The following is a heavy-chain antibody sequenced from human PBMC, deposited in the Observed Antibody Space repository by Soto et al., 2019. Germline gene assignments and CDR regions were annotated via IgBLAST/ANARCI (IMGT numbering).Heavy chain of an antibody. CDR2: ISYDGSNK. Sequence: QVQLVESGGGVVQPGRSLRLSCAASGFTFSSYGMHWVRQAPGKGLEWVAVISYDGSNKYYADSVKGRFTISRDNSKNTLYLQMNSLRAEDTAVYYCAKDGGWFGEARDAFDIWGQGTMVTVSS. CDR1: GFTFSSYG. J-gene: IGHJ3*02. V-gene: IGHV3-30*18. CDR3: AKDGGWFGEARDAFDI. D-gene: IGHD3-10*01.